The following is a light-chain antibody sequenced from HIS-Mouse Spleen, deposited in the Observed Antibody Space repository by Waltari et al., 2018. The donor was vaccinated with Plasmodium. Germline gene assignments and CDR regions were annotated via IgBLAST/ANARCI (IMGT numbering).Light chain of an antibody. J-gene: IGLJ3*02. CDR3: QSADSSGTPNWV. CDR1: ALPKQY. Sequence: SYELTQPPSVSVSPGQTARITCSGDALPKQYAYWYQQKPGQAPVLVIYKDSERPSGIPERFSGSSSETTVTLTISGVQAEDEADYYCQSADSSGTPNWVFGGGTKLTVL. CDR2: KDS. V-gene: IGLV3-25*03.